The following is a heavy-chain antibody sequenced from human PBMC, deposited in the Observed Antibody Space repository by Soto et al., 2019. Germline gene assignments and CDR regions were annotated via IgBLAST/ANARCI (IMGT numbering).Heavy chain of an antibody. CDR2: ISWNSGSI. J-gene: IGHJ6*02. V-gene: IGHV3-9*01. D-gene: IGHD1-1*01. CDR3: AKDLSQLEPIFGMDV. CDR1: GFNFHDYA. Sequence: EVQLVESGGGLVQPGRSLRLSCAASGFNFHDYAMHWVRQAPGKGLEWVSGISWNSGSIVYADSVKGRFTISRDNAKNSLYLQMNSLSAEDTALYYCAKDLSQLEPIFGMDVWGQGTTVTVSS.